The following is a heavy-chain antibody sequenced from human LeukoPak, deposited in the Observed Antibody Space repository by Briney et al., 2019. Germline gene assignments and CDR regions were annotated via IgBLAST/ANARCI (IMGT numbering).Heavy chain of an antibody. CDR3: AREEYGSGSYYYPSEAFDI. J-gene: IGHJ3*02. D-gene: IGHD3-10*01. Sequence: SETLSLTCTVSGGSISSYYWSWIRQPPGKGLEWIGYIYYSGSTNYNPSLKSRVTISVDTSKNQFSLELSSVTAADTAVYYCAREEYGSGSYYYPSEAFDIWGQGTMVTVSS. CDR2: IYYSGST. CDR1: GGSISSYY. V-gene: IGHV4-59*12.